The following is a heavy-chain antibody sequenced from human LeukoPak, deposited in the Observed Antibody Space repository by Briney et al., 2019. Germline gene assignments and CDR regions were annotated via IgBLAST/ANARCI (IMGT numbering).Heavy chain of an antibody. V-gene: IGHV3-23*01. D-gene: IGHD6-19*01. CDR1: GFTFSSYG. CDR2: ISGSGGST. J-gene: IGHJ6*03. CDR3: AKGGNSGRTYYYYYMAV. Sequence: GGSLRLSCAASGFTFSSYGMSWVRQAPGEGLEWVSSISGSGGSTYYADSVKGRFTISRDSSKNTVYLQMNGLRAEDTAVYYCAKGGNSGRTYYYYYMAVWGKGTTVTVSS.